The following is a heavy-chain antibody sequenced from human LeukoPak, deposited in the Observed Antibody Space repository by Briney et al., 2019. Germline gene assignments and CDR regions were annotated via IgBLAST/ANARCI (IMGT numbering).Heavy chain of an antibody. Sequence: GGSLKLSCAASGFTFSGSAVNWVRQASGKGLEWVGRIRNKANSYATAYAASVNGRFTISRDDSKNTAYLHMNSLKIEDTAVYYCSRLIEAAGTSFDYWGQGTLVTVSS. V-gene: IGHV3-73*01. CDR2: IRNKANSYAT. J-gene: IGHJ4*02. CDR1: GFTFSGSA. CDR3: SRLIEAAGTSFDY. D-gene: IGHD6-13*01.